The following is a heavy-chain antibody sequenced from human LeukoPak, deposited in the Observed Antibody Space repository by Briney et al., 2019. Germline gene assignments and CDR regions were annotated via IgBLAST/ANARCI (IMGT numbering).Heavy chain of an antibody. J-gene: IGHJ6*02. D-gene: IGHD6-13*01. CDR2: IRYDGSNK. CDR3: AKDLRVAAAGYYYYGMDV. V-gene: IGHV3-30*02. CDR1: GFTFSSYG. Sequence: GGSLRLSCAASGFTFSSYGMHWVRQAPGKGLEWVAFIRYDGSNKYYADSVKGRFTISRDNSKNTLYLQMDSLRAEDTAVYYCAKDLRVAAAGYYYYGMDVWGQGTTVTVSS.